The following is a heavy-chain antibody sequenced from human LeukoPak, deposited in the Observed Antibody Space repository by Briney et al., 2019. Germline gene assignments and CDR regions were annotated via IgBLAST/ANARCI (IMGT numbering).Heavy chain of an antibody. J-gene: IGHJ4*02. CDR2: IRQDGSEK. D-gene: IGHD6-19*01. Sequence: GGSLRLSCAGSGFTFSSYYMSWVRQAPGKGLEWVANIRQDGSEKYYVDSVKGRFTISRDNAKNSLYLQMNSLRVEDTAFYYCAKDNRRHYTSGPNPDSLHWGQGALVTVSS. V-gene: IGHV3-7*03. CDR3: AKDNRRHYTSGPNPDSLH. CDR1: GFTFSSYY.